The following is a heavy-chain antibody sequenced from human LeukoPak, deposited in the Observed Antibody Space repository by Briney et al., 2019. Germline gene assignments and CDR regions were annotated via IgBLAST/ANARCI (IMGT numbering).Heavy chain of an antibody. V-gene: IGHV3-33*01. CDR2: IWYDGSNK. CDR1: GFTFSSYG. Sequence: PGGSLRLSCAASGFTFSSYGMHWVRQAPGKGLEWVAVIWYDGSNKYYADSVKGRFTISRDNSKNTLYLQMNSLRAEDTAVYYCARDSDTAMVDYWGQGTQGTVSS. CDR3: ARDSDTAMVDY. J-gene: IGHJ4*02. D-gene: IGHD5-18*01.